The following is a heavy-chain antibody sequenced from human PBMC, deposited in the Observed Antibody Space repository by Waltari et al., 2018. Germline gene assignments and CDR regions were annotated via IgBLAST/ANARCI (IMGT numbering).Heavy chain of an antibody. V-gene: IGHV3-66*02. CDR2: IFTGGRT. D-gene: IGHD3-22*01. J-gene: IGHJ3*02. Sequence: EMHLVESGGGLVQPGGSLRLSCVASGFNVSNNFMNWVRQAPGKGREWVSIIFTGGRTYYLDSVKPRFTVSRDKSKNTMHLHMTSLRPEDTAIYYCARDIPGDNDRGSFDIWGQGTLVTVSS. CDR3: ARDIPGDNDRGSFDI. CDR1: GFNVSNNF.